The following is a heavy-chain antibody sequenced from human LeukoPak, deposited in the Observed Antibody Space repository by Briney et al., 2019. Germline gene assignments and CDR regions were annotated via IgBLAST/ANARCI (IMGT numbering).Heavy chain of an antibody. D-gene: IGHD3-22*01. J-gene: IGHJ4*02. CDR1: GFTFSRYW. Sequence: GSLRLSCAASGFTFSRYWMNWVRQGPGKGLEWVANIKEDGSEENYVDSVKGRFTISRDNAKNSLYLEMNSLRAEDTAVYYCAKVGDDNSAYRPFDYWGQGTVVTVSS. CDR3: AKVGDDNSAYRPFDY. CDR2: IKEDGSEE. V-gene: IGHV3-7*01.